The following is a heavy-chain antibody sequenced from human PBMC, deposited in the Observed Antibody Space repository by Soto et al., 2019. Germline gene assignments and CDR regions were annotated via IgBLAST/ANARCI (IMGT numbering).Heavy chain of an antibody. CDR2: INPSGGST. V-gene: IGHV1-46*01. CDR1: GYTFTNYY. J-gene: IGHJ1*01. CDR3: ARDRQLYNSGWSFYFQH. Sequence: ASVKVSCKASGYTFTNYYIHWVRQAPGQGLEWMRIINPSGGSTSYAQKFQGRVTMTRDTSTITVYLELSSLRSEDTAFYYCARDRQLYNSGWSFYFQHWGQGTLVTVSS. D-gene: IGHD6-19*01.